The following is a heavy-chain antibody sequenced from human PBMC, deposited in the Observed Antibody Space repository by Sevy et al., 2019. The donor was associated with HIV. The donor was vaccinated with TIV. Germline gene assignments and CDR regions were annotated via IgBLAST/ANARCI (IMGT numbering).Heavy chain of an antibody. J-gene: IGHJ4*01. D-gene: IGHD3-3*01. Sequence: GGSLRLSCAASGFTFNTYAMNWVRQAPGEGLEWVSGISGSGRSTYYAYSVKGRFTISRDNSKNTVYLQMNSLRVEDTAVYYCAKDISVGYYYFDYWGQGALVTVSS. CDR3: AKDISVGYYYFDY. CDR2: ISGSGRST. CDR1: GFTFNTYA. V-gene: IGHV3-23*01.